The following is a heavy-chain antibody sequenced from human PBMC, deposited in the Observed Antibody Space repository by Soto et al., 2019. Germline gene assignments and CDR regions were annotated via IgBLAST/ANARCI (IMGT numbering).Heavy chain of an antibody. D-gene: IGHD2-2*02. J-gene: IGHJ4*02. CDR3: AKDSDIVVVPAAITRLGY. CDR1: GFTFSSYA. CDR2: ISGSGGST. V-gene: IGHV3-23*01. Sequence: GGSLRLSCAASGFTFSSYAMSWVRQAPGKGLEWVSAISGSGGSTYYADSVKGRFTISRDNSKNTLYLQMNSLRAEDTAVYYCAKDSDIVVVPAAITRLGYWGQGTLVTVSS.